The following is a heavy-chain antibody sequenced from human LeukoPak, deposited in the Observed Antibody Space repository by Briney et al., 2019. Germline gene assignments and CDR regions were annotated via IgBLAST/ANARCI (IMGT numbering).Heavy chain of an antibody. CDR2: INHSEST. Sequence: SETLSLTCAVYGGSFSGYYWSWIRHPPRTGLDLIGEINHSESTNYNSSLKIRVPVSVYTSKTKYSLTLSLVTAAATAVYDCARGPVVVVLAARRDNWFDPWGQGTLVTVSS. CDR1: GGSFSGYY. J-gene: IGHJ5*02. D-gene: IGHD2-15*01. CDR3: ARGPVVVVLAARRDNWFDP. V-gene: IGHV4-34*01.